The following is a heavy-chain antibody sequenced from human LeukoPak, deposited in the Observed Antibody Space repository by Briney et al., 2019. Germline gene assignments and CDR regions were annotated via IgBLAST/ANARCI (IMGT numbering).Heavy chain of an antibody. D-gene: IGHD3-16*01. CDR1: GGSISSGGYY. Sequence: PSETLSLTCTVSGGSISSGGYYWSWIRQHPGKGLEWIGYVYYSGSTYYNPSLKSRVTISVDTSKNQFSLRLSSVTAADTAVYYCARSLSKLWFDPWGQGTLVTVPS. V-gene: IGHV4-31*03. CDR3: ARSLSKLWFDP. J-gene: IGHJ5*02. CDR2: VYYSGST.